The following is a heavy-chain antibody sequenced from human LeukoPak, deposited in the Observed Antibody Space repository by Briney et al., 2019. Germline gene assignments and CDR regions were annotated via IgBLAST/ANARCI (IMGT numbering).Heavy chain of an antibody. V-gene: IGHV4-59*01. J-gene: IGHJ4*02. D-gene: IGHD3-22*01. CDR2: IYYSGST. Sequence: GSLRLSCAASGFTFSSYWMSWIRQPPGKGLEWIGYIYYSGSTNYNPSLKSRVTISVDTSKNQFSLKLSSVTAADTAVFYCARDPDYDSSGYYYDYWGQGTLVTVSS. CDR3: ARDPDYDSSGYYYDY. CDR1: GFTFSSYW.